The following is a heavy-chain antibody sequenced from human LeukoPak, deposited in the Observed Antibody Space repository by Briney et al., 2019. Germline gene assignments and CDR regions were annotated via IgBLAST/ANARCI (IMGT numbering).Heavy chain of an antibody. Sequence: GGSLRLSCAASGFPLSSFGMHWVRQAPGKGLEWVAVISYDGSYKYYPDSVKGRFTTSRDNSKNTLYLQMNSLRAEDTAVYYCAKDDLTYYYDSSGHAPRFDYWGQGALVTVSS. V-gene: IGHV3-30*18. D-gene: IGHD3-22*01. J-gene: IGHJ4*02. CDR3: AKDDLTYYYDSSGHAPRFDY. CDR1: GFPLSSFG. CDR2: ISYDGSYK.